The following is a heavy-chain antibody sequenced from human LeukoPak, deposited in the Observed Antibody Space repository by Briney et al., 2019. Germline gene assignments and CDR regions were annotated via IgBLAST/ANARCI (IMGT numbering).Heavy chain of an antibody. V-gene: IGHV3-74*01. J-gene: IGHJ4*02. CDR3: TRGGYSGSYYRFS. Sequence: PGGSLRLSCAVSGFRFSDYWMHWVRQGPGNGPEGLSRTSKDGSDTFYPDAANGRFTASRDNAKNTVHLQVTNVRPEDTAVYYGTRGGYSGSYYRFSWGQGTLVTVAS. CDR2: TSKDGSDT. CDR1: GFRFSDYW. D-gene: IGHD6-25*01.